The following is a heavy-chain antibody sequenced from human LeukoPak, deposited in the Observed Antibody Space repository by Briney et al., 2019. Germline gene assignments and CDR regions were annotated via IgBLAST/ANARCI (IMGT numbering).Heavy chain of an antibody. V-gene: IGHV3-48*01. D-gene: IGHD4-17*01. CDR1: GFTFSSYN. J-gene: IGHJ4*02. Sequence: GGSLRLSCATSGFTFSSYNMNWVRQAPGKGLEWVSFISSNGKTIHYADSVKGRFTISRDNAKNTLYLQMNSLRAEDTAVYYCARGGDDYGDYYLDYWGQGTLVTVSS. CDR2: ISSNGKTI. CDR3: ARGGDDYGDYYLDY.